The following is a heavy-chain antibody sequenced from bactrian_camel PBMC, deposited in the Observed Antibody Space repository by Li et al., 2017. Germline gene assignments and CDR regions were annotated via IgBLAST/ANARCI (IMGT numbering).Heavy chain of an antibody. CDR2: INSGGGST. CDR1: GFTFSNYA. Sequence: VQLVESGGGLVQPGGSLRLSCAASGFTFSNYAMSWVRQAPGKGLEWVSTINSGGGSTYYADSVKGRFTISRDNAKNTLYLQLNSLKTEDTAMYYCTKSLNYNMDNWGKGTQVTVS. V-gene: IGHV3S31*01. J-gene: IGHJ7*01.